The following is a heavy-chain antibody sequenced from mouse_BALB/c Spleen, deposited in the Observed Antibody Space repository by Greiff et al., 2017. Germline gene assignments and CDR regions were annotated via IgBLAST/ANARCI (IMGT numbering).Heavy chain of an antibody. CDR2: IDPANGNT. V-gene: IGHV14-3*02. CDR3: ARDGNYEGDY. CDR1: GFNINDTY. Sequence: EVKLQESGAELVKPGASVKLSCTASGFNINDTYMHWVKQRPEQGLEWIGRIDPANGNTKYDPKFQGKATITADTSSNTAYLQLSSLTSEDTAVYYCARDGNYEGDYWGQGTTLTVSS. J-gene: IGHJ2*01. D-gene: IGHD2-1*01.